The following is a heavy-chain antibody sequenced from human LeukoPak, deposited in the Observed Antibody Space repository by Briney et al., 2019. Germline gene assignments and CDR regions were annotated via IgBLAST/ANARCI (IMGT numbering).Heavy chain of an antibody. D-gene: IGHD3-3*01. CDR3: ARHGRITIFGAVALDI. J-gene: IGHJ3*02. V-gene: IGHV4-34*01. CDR2: INHSGST. Sequence: SETLSLTCAVYGGSFSGYYWSWIRQPPGKGLEWIGEINHSGSTNYNPSLKSRVTISVDTSKNQFSLKLSSVTAADTAVYYCARHGRITIFGAVALDIWGQGTMVTVSS. CDR1: GGSFSGYY.